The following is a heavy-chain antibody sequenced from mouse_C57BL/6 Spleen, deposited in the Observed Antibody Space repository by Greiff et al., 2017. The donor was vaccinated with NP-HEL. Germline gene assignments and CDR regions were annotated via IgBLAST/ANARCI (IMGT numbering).Heavy chain of an antibody. CDR1: GFSLTSYG. Sequence: QVQLKESGPGLVQPSQSLSITCTVSGFSLTSYGVHWVRQSPGKGLEWLGVIWSGGSTDYNAAFISRLSISKDNSKSQVFFKMNSLQADDTAIYYCARNLKDYYGSSYVAWFAYWGQGTLVTVSA. V-gene: IGHV2-2*01. J-gene: IGHJ3*01. CDR2: IWSGGST. CDR3: ARNLKDYYGSSYVAWFAY. D-gene: IGHD1-1*01.